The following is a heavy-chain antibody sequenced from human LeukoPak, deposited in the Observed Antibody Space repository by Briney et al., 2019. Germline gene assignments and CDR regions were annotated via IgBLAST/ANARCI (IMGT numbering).Heavy chain of an antibody. CDR3: ARASRGSDSSSWYYLDY. CDR1: GFTFSSYG. D-gene: IGHD6-13*01. V-gene: IGHV3-33*01. CDR2: IWYDGSNK. Sequence: PGRSLRLSCAASGFTFSSYGMHWVRQAPGKGLEWVAVIWYDGSNKYYADSVKGRFTISRDNSKNTLYLQMNSLRAEDTAVYYCARASRGSDSSSWYYLDYWGQGTLVTVSS. J-gene: IGHJ4*02.